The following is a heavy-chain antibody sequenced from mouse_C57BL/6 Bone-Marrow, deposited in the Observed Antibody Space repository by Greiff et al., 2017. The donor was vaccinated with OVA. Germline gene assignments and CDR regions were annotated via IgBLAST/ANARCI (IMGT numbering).Heavy chain of an antibody. V-gene: IGHV1-55*01. D-gene: IGHD3-2*02. CDR1: GYTFTSYW. J-gene: IGHJ4*01. CDR2: IYPGSGST. Sequence: VQLQQPGAELVKPGASVKMSCKASGYTFTSYWITWVKQRPGQGLEWIGDIYPGSGSTNYNEQFKSKATLTVDTSSSTAYMQLSSLTSEDSAVYYCARRDSSGFYYYAMDYWGQGTSVTVSS. CDR3: ARRDSSGFYYYAMDY.